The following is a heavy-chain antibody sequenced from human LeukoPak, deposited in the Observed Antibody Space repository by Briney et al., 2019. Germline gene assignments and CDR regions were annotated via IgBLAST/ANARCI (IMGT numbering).Heavy chain of an antibody. CDR2: TYYRSKWYN. V-gene: IGHV6-1*01. CDR3: ARGAGRFGELLY. CDR1: GDSVSSKSAA. D-gene: IGHD3-10*01. J-gene: IGHJ4*02. Sequence: SQTLSVTCAISGDSVSSKSAAWNWIRQSPSRGLEWLGRTYYRSKWYNDYAVSVKSRITINPDTSKNQFSLQLNSVTPEDTAMYYCARGAGRFGELLYWGQGTLVTVSS.